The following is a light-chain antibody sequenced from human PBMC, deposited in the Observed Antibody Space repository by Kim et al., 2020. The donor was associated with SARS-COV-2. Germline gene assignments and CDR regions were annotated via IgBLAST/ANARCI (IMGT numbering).Light chain of an antibody. Sequence: RATINCRSSQSVLYNSDNQNYLVWYQQKPGQPPNLHIYWASARESGVPDRFSGSGSGTDFTLTISSLQAEYVAVYYCQQYYSVPLTFGGGTKVEI. J-gene: IGKJ4*01. CDR1: QSVLYNSDNQNY. CDR2: WAS. V-gene: IGKV4-1*01. CDR3: QQYYSVPLT.